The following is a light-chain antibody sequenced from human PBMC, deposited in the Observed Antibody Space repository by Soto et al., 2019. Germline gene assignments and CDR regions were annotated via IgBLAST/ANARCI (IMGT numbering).Light chain of an antibody. CDR2: DTS. V-gene: IGLV7-46*01. CDR3: LLSYSGARVV. J-gene: IGLJ2*01. Sequence: QAVVTQEPSLTVSPGGTVTLTCGSSTGAVTSGHYPYWFQQKPGQAPRTLIYDTSNKHSWTPARFSGSLLGGKAALTLSGAQDEDGAEYYCLLSYSGARVVFGGGTQLTVL. CDR1: TGAVTSGHY.